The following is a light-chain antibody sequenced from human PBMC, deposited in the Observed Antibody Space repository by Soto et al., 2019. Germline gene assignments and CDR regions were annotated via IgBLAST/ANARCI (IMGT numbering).Light chain of an antibody. J-gene: IGKJ2*01. Sequence: EIVLTQSPGTLSLSPGERATLSCRASQSVSSSYLAWYQQKPGQAPRLLIYVASGRATGIPDRFSGSGSGTDVTLTISRLEPEDFAVYYCQQYGSSPMYTFGQGTKLEIK. V-gene: IGKV3-20*01. CDR1: QSVSSSY. CDR2: VAS. CDR3: QQYGSSPMYT.